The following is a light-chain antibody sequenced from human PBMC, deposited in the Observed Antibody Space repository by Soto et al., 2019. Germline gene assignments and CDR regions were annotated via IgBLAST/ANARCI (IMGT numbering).Light chain of an antibody. V-gene: IGLV2-14*01. CDR1: SSDVGGYNY. CDR3: RSYTSSSTYAV. CDR2: DVS. Sequence: QSALTQPASVSGSPGQSITISCTGTSSDVGGYNYVSWYQQHPGKAPKLMIYDVSNRPSGVSNRFSGSKSGNTASLTISGLQAEDEGDYYCRSYTSSSTYAVFGGGTKLTVL. J-gene: IGLJ2*01.